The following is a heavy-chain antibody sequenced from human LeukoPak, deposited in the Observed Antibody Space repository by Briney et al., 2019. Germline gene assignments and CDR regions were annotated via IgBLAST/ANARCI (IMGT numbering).Heavy chain of an antibody. CDR2: ISGGGGST. CDR1: GFTFTSYS. J-gene: IGHJ5*02. D-gene: IGHD2-2*02. Sequence: GGSLRLSCAASGFTFTSYSMNWVRQAPGKGLEWVSTISGGGGSTYYADSVEGRFTISRDNSKNTLYLQMNSLRAEDTAVYYCARSRPATAILAHWGQGTLVTVSS. V-gene: IGHV3-23*01. CDR3: ARSRPATAILAH.